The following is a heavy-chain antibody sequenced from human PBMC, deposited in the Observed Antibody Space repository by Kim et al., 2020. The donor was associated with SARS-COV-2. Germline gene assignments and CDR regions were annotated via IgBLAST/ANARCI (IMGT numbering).Heavy chain of an antibody. V-gene: IGHV4-39*01. CDR2: IYYSGST. Sequence: SETLSLTCTVSGGSIRSSSYYWGWIRQPPGKGLEWIGSIYYSGSTYYNPSLKSRITISVDTSKSQFSLKVSSVTAADTDIYYCARHGPNYYYYGMDIWGQGTPVTVSS. CDR1: GGSIRSSSYY. J-gene: IGHJ6*02. CDR3: ARHGPNYYYYGMDI.